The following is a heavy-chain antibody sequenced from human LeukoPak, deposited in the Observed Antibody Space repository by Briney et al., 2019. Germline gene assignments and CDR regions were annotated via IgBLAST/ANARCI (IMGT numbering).Heavy chain of an antibody. V-gene: IGHV3-30*18. D-gene: IGHD3-22*01. CDR2: ISYDGSNK. Sequence: GGSLRLSCAASGFTFSSYGMHWVRQAPGKGLEWVAVISYDGSNKYYADSVKGRFTISRDNSKNTLYLQMNSLRAEDTAVYYCAKALGMIAGVLGDWGQGTLVTVSS. CDR3: AKALGMIAGVLGD. J-gene: IGHJ4*02. CDR1: GFTFSSYG.